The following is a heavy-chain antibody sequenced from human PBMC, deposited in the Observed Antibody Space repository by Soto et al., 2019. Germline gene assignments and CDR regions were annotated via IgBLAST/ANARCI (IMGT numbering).Heavy chain of an antibody. V-gene: IGHV1-18*01. D-gene: IGHD2-2*01. Sequence: ASVKVSCKASGYIFTSYGISWVRQAPGQGLEWMGWISAYNGNTNYAQKLQGRVTMTTDTSTSTAYMELRSLRSDDTAVYYCARSDIVVVPAAYPDALDIWGQGTMVTVSS. CDR2: ISAYNGNT. CDR3: ARSDIVVVPAAYPDALDI. J-gene: IGHJ3*02. CDR1: GYIFTSYG.